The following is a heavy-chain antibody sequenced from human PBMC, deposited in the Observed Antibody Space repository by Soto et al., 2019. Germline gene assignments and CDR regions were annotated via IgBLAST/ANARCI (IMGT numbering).Heavy chain of an antibody. V-gene: IGHV4-31*11. J-gene: IGHJ4*02. CDR3: ARYRFTGTWFKFAY. CDR2: ISSRGRT. D-gene: IGHD3-16*02. Sequence: QVHLQESGPGLVKPSQTLSLYCAVSGASISSDAYHWSWIRQHPGKGLEWVGFISSRGRTYYNPSLKCRLTISADTSKSQFSLHLTSVTAADTAMYFCARYRFTGTWFKFAYWGQGTLVTVSS. CDR1: GASISSDAYH.